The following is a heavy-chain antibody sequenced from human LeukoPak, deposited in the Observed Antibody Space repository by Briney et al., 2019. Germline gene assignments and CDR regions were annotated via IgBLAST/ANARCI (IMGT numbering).Heavy chain of an antibody. CDR3: ARALTYFDL. CDR2: ITHEGGDA. Sequence: PGGSLRLSCAGSGFTFSAHWMHWVRQGPGKGLVWVARITHEGGDANYADSVKGRFTISRDNANKVLYLEMNSLTADDTGVYYCARALTYFDLWGQGTLVTVSS. CDR1: GFTFSAHW. J-gene: IGHJ5*01. V-gene: IGHV3-74*01.